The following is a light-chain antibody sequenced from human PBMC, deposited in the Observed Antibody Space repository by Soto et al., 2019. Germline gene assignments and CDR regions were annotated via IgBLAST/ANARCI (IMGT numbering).Light chain of an antibody. CDR2: EVT. CDR1: SSDVGGYNY. Sequence: QSVLTQPPSASGSPGQSVTISCTGTSSDVGGYNYVSWYQQHPGKAPKLMIYEVTKRPSGVPDRFSGSKSSNTASLTVSGLLAEDEADYYCSSHAGINNVVFGGGTKLTVL. V-gene: IGLV2-8*01. CDR3: SSHAGINNVV. J-gene: IGLJ3*02.